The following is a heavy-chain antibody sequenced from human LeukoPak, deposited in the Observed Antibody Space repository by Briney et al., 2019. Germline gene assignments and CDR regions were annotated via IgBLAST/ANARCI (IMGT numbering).Heavy chain of an antibody. CDR2: IKQDGSEK. CDR3: ARSPYTSGWYGVGY. D-gene: IGHD6-19*01. CDR1: GITLGNYG. J-gene: IGHJ4*02. Sequence: GGSLRLSCAVSGITLGNYGMSWVRQPPGKGLEWVANIKQDGSEKYYVDSVKGRFTISRDNAKNSLYLQLNSLRAEDTAVYYCARSPYTSGWYGVGYWGQGTLVTVSS. V-gene: IGHV3-7*01.